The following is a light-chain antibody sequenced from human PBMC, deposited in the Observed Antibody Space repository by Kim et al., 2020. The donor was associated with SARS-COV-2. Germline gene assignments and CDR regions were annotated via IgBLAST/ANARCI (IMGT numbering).Light chain of an antibody. V-gene: IGLV2-11*02. CDR2: DVS. J-gene: IGLJ3*02. Sequence: GQSVTISCGGTNRDIGAYDYVSWYRQHPGKAPKLMIFDVSTRPSGVPDRFSGSKSANTASLTISGLQAEDEADYYCCSYSGVSHWVFGGGTQLTVL. CDR1: NRDIGAYDY. CDR3: CSYSGVSHWV.